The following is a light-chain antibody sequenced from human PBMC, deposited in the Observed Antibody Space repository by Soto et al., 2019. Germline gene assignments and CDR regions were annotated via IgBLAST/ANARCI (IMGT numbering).Light chain of an antibody. V-gene: IGKV3-11*01. Sequence: IGMTQSPSTLSLSPGERATLSCRASQGVXSYLGWYQQKPGQAPRVLIXDPSNRATAIPARFSGSGSGKDFTLIISSLDPEYFLGYYCQQRSKLPARTFGQGTRLDIK. CDR3: QQRSKLPART. CDR2: DPS. CDR1: QGVXSY. J-gene: IGKJ5*01.